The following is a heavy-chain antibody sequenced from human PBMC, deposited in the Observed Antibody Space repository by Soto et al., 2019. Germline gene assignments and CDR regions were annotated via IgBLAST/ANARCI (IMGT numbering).Heavy chain of an antibody. J-gene: IGHJ5*02. CDR1: GFPFSTSK. D-gene: IGHD3-16*01. CDR2: ISRSSTYI. Sequence: EVQLVESGGGLVNPGGSLRLSCVVSGFPFSTSKMNWVRQAPGKGLEWVSFISRSSTYIYYADSVKGRFTISRDDAENSLFLKMNSLRAEDTAVYYCARGVLPISSTSWFDPWGQGTLVTVSS. V-gene: IGHV3-21*01. CDR3: ARGVLPISSTSWFDP.